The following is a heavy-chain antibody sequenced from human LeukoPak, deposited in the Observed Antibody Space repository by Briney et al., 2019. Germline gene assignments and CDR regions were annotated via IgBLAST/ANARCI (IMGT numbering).Heavy chain of an antibody. CDR1: GFTFSNYD. CDR2: IWYDGGIN. V-gene: IGHV3-33*01. J-gene: IGHJ4*02. CDR3: TRDGSGSRIPFDY. Sequence: GGSLRLSCAASGFTFSNYDMHWVRQAPGRGGEWVAVIWYDGGINYCGDSVKGRFTISRDNANKTLYLQMNSLRAEDTAVYYCTRDGSGSRIPFDYWGQGTLVTVSS. D-gene: IGHD1-26*01.